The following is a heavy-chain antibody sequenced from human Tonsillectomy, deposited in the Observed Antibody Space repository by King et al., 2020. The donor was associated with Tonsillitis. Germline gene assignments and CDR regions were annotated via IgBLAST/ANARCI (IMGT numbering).Heavy chain of an antibody. CDR1: GFMFSGYG. CDR2: TSNDGNYK. V-gene: IGHV3-33*05. Sequence: QLQESGGGVVQPGRSLRLSCAASGFMFSGYGMHWVRQAPGKGLEWVAVTSNDGNYKVYADSVKGRFTISRDNSENILYLQMNSLRAEDTAMYYCVRVTNIAGDFWGPGPQVTVSS. J-gene: IGHJ4*02. D-gene: IGHD2/OR15-2a*01. CDR3: VRVTNIAGDF.